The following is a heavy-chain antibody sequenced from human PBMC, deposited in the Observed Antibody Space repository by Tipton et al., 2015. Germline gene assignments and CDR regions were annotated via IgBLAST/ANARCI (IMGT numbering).Heavy chain of an antibody. V-gene: IGHV4-34*01. CDR2: ISHSGTT. D-gene: IGHD5-24*01. CDR3: ARGGSPIIEMAYHHYGLDV. CDR1: GGSFYTYY. J-gene: IGHJ6*02. Sequence: TLSLTCSLSGGSFYTYYGTWIRQPPGQGLEWIGEISHSGTTNYNPSLRGRFTISLRTSKNHMSLKVDSVTAADTAIYYCARGGSPIIEMAYHHYGLDVWGQGTTVPVSS.